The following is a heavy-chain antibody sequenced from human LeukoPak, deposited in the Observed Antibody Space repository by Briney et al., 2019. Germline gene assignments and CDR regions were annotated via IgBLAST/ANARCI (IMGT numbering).Heavy chain of an antibody. D-gene: IGHD3-9*01. V-gene: IGHV3-48*04. CDR3: ARALGDTLTGYYPHAFDI. CDR2: ISSSSSSTI. Sequence: GGSLRLSCAASGFTFSSYAMHWVRQAPGKGLEWVSYISSSSSSTIYYADSVKGRFTISRDNAKNSLYLQMNSLRAEDTAVYYCARALGDTLTGYYPHAFDIWGQGTMVTVSS. J-gene: IGHJ3*02. CDR1: GFTFSSYA.